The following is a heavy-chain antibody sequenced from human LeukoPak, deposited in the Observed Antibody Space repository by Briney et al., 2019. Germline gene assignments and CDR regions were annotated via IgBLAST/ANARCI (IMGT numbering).Heavy chain of an antibody. J-gene: IGHJ6*02. CDR3: ARGGFEDSSSWWYYYYYGMDV. V-gene: IGHV1-46*01. CDR2: INPSGGST. Sequence: ASVKVSCKASGYTFTSYYMHWVRQAPGQGLEWMGIINPSGGSTSYAQKFQGRVTMTRNTSISTAYMELSSLRSEDTAVYYCARGGFEDSSSWWYYYYYGMDVWGQGTTVTVSS. CDR1: GYTFTSYY. D-gene: IGHD6-13*01.